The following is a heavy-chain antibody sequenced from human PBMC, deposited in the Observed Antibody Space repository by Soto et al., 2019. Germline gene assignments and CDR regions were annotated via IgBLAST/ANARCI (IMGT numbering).Heavy chain of an antibody. CDR2: IDPSDSYT. D-gene: IGHD3-22*01. CDR3: ASPGYDSSPI. Sequence: GESLKISCKGSGYSFTSYWISWVRQMPGKGLEWMGRIDPSDSYTNYSPSFQGHVTISADKSISTAYLQWSSLKASDTAMYYCASPGYDSSPIWGQGTLVTVSS. CDR1: GYSFTSYW. J-gene: IGHJ4*02. V-gene: IGHV5-10-1*01.